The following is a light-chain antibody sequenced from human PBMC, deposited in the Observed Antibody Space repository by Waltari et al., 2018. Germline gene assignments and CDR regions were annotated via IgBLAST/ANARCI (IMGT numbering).Light chain of an antibody. CDR3: QQYRDSYS. Sequence: IVMTQSPATLSVSPGEGAILSCSASQGIGSNVAWYQQKPGQAPRLLIYDASTRATDLPTRFSGSWSGTEFTLIISSLQSEDFAVYYWQQYRDSYSFGQGTKLEMK. J-gene: IGKJ2*01. CDR2: DAS. V-gene: IGKV3-15*01. CDR1: QGIGSN.